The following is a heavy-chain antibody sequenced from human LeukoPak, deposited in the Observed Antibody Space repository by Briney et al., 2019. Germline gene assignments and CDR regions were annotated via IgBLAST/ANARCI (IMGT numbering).Heavy chain of an antibody. CDR2: ISSSSSTI. J-gene: IGHJ4*02. CDR1: GFTFSSYS. CDR3: AREGSGLPFGYGGYYFDY. V-gene: IGHV3-48*01. D-gene: IGHD6-19*01. Sequence: GGSLRLSCAASGFTFSSYSMNWVRQAPGKGLEWVSYISSSSSTIYYADSVKGRFTISRDNAKNSLYLQMNSLRAEDTAVYYCAREGSGLPFGYGGYYFDYWGQGTLVTVSS.